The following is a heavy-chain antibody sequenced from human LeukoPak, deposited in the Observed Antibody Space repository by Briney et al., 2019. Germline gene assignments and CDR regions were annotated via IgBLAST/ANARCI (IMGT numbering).Heavy chain of an antibody. D-gene: IGHD2-15*01. Sequence: GSLRLFCSASGFTFSSYDMSWLRQAPGGGLEWVSAISGSGGSTYYADSVKGRFTSSRDNSETTLYLQMNSLRAEDAAVYYCAKDGPPIVVVVAATPGYFDYWGQGTLVTVSS. J-gene: IGHJ4*02. CDR2: ISGSGGST. V-gene: IGHV3-23*01. CDR3: AKDGPPIVVVVAATPGYFDY. CDR1: GFTFSSYD.